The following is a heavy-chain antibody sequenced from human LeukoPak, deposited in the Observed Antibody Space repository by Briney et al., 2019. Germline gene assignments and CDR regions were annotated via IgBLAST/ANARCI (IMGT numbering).Heavy chain of an antibody. V-gene: IGHV3-21*01. J-gene: IGHJ4*02. CDR1: GFTFSSSA. Sequence: GGSLRLSCSASGFTFSSSAMNWVRQAPGKGLEWVSSISSSSSYIYYADSVKGRFTISRDNAKNSLYLQMNSLRAEDTAVYYCARDQLSSRLKDYWGQGTLVTVSS. CDR3: ARDQLSSRLKDY. D-gene: IGHD6-13*01. CDR2: ISSSSSYI.